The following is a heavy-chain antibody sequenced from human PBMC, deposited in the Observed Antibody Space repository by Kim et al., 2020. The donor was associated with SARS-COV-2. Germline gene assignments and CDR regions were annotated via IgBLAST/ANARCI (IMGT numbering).Heavy chain of an antibody. V-gene: IGHV1-58*01. J-gene: IGHJ6*03. CDR2: IVVGSGNT. Sequence: SVKVSCKASGFTFTSSAVQWVRQARGQRLEWIGWIVVGSGNTNYAQKFQERVTITRDMSTSTAYMELSSLRSEDTAVYYCAAEPEGSGSHRPYYYYYMDVWGKGTTVTVSS. CDR1: GFTFTSSA. CDR3: AAEPEGSGSHRPYYYYYMDV. D-gene: IGHD3-10*01.